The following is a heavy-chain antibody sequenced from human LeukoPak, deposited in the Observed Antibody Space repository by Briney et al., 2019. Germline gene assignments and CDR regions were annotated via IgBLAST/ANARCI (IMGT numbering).Heavy chain of an antibody. CDR3: ARAGGLDV. CDR2: INHNGNVN. Sequence: GGSLRLSCAASGFTFSSYWMNWARQAPGKGLEWVASINHNGNVNYYVDSVKGRFTISRDNAKNSLYLQMSNLRAEDTAVYFCARAGGLDVWGQGATVTVSS. V-gene: IGHV3-7*03. J-gene: IGHJ6*02. CDR1: GFTFSSYW.